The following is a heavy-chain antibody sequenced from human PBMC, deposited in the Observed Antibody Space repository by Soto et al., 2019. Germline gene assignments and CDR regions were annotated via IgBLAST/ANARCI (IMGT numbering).Heavy chain of an antibody. Sequence: GASVKVYCKASGFTFTSSAVQWVRQARGQLLEWIGWIVVGSGNTNYAQKFQERVTITRDMSTSTAYMELSSLRSEDTAVYYCAAELGQRDGYNWGAFDIWGQGTMVTVSS. CDR3: AAELGQRDGYNWGAFDI. V-gene: IGHV1-58*01. D-gene: IGHD5-12*01. CDR1: GFTFTSSA. J-gene: IGHJ3*02. CDR2: IVVGSGNT.